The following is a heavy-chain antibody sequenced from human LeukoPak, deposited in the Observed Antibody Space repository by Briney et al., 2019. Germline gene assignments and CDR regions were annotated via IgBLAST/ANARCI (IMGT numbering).Heavy chain of an antibody. CDR3: ARGSLSFGGVIVSDHYGMDV. D-gene: IGHD3-16*02. J-gene: IGHJ6*02. V-gene: IGHV4-59*01. Sequence: SETLSLTCTVSGGSISSYYWSWIRQPPGKGLEWIGYIYYSESTNYNPSLKSRVTISVDTSKNQFSLKLSSVTAADTAVYYCARGSLSFGGVIVSDHYGMDVWGQGTTVTVSS. CDR2: IYYSEST. CDR1: GGSISSYY.